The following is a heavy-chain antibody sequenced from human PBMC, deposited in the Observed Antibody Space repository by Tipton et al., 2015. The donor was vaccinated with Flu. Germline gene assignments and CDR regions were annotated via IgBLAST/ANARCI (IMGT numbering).Heavy chain of an antibody. Sequence: TLSLTCTVSGGSISSGSYYWSWIRQPAGKGLEWIGRIYTSGSTNYNPSLKSRVTISVDTSKNQFSLRLSSVTAADTAVYYCARSKYPPQGGVVDDYWGHGTLVTVSS. CDR1: GGSISSGSYY. CDR2: IYTSGST. D-gene: IGHD3-3*01. CDR3: ARSKYPPQGGVVDDY. J-gene: IGHJ4*01. V-gene: IGHV4-61*02.